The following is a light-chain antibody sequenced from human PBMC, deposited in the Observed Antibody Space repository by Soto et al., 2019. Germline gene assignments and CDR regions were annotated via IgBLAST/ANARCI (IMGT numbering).Light chain of an antibody. CDR2: GNS. J-gene: IGLJ1*01. CDR1: SSNIGAGYD. Sequence: QSSMTHSPSLSGAPGQRVTISCSGSSSNIGAGYDVNWYRQLPGTAPKLLIYGNSDRPSGVPDRFSGSKSGTSASLAITGLQAEDEADYFCQSYDRSLRTYVFGTGTKVTVL. V-gene: IGLV1-40*02. CDR3: QSYDRSLRTYV.